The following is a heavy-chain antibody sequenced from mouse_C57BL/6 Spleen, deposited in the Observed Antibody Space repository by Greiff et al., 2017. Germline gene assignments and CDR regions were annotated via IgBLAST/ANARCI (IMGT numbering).Heavy chain of an antibody. CDR3: TRSGYSNYWFAY. V-gene: IGHV1-15*01. CDR2: IDPETGGS. CDR1: GYTFTDYA. Sequence: QVQLKQSGAELVRPGASVTLSCKASGYTFTDYAMHWVKQTPVHGLEWIGAIDPETGGSASNQKFKGKAILTADKSSSTAYMELRSLTSEDSAVYYCTRSGYSNYWFAYWGQGTLVTVSA. J-gene: IGHJ3*01. D-gene: IGHD2-5*01.